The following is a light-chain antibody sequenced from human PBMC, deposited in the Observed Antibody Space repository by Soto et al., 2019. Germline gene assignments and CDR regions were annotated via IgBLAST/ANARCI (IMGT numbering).Light chain of an antibody. J-gene: IGKJ2*01. CDR3: HQSYRAPHT. V-gene: IGKV1-39*01. Sequence: DIQMTQSPSSLSASVGDRVTITCRSSQSINNDLHWYQQKPGKAPKLLIYTASSLESGVPSRFSGSGSGTDFTLTISSLQPEDFASYFCHQSYRAPHTFGQGTKLEIK. CDR1: QSINND. CDR2: TAS.